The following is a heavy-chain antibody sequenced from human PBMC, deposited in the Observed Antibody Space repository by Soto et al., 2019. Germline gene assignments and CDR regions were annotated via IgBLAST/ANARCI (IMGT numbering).Heavy chain of an antibody. D-gene: IGHD3-3*01. CDR1: EFTFSSYA. CDR2: ISYDGSNK. J-gene: IGHJ6*02. Sequence: PGGSLRLSCSASEFTFSSYAMHWVRQAPGKGLEWVAVISYDGSNKYYADSVKGRFTISRDNSKNTLYLQMNSLRAEDTAVYYCAKEGADFWSGYYLRRHYYYGMDVWGQGTTVTGSS. V-gene: IGHV3-30*04. CDR3: AKEGADFWSGYYLRRHYYYGMDV.